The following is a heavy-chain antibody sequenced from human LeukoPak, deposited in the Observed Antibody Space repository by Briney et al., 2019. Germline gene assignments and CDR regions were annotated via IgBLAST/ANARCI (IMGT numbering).Heavy chain of an antibody. CDR2: INHSGST. V-gene: IGHV4-34*01. Sequence: PSEPLSLTCAVYGGSFSGYYWSWIRQPPGKGLEWIGEINHSGSTNYNPSLKSRVTISVDTSKNQFSLKLSSVTAADTAVYYCARGRRIVSYYYYYMDVWGKGTTVTVSS. CDR1: GGSFSGYY. J-gene: IGHJ6*03. CDR3: ARGRRIVSYYYYYMDV. D-gene: IGHD3-22*01.